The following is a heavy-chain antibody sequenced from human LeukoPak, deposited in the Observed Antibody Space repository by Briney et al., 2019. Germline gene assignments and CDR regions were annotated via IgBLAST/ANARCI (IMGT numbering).Heavy chain of an antibody. CDR2: ISAYNGNT. CDR3: ARVIPHISDYGAQDY. Sequence: ASVKVSCKASGYTFTSYGISWVRQAPGQGLEWMGWISAYNGNTNYAQKLQGRVTMTTDTSTSTAYMELRSLRSDDTAVYYCARVIPHISDYGAQDYWGQGTLVTVSS. V-gene: IGHV1-18*01. CDR1: GYTFTSYG. J-gene: IGHJ4*02. D-gene: IGHD4-17*01.